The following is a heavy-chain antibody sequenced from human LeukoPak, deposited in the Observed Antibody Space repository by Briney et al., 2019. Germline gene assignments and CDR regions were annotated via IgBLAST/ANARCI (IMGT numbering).Heavy chain of an antibody. CDR3: ARAPSVYYYYMDV. V-gene: IGHV1-2*06. Sequence: ASVKVSCKASGYTFTGYYMHWVRQAPGQGLEWMGRINPNSGGTNYAQKFQGRVTMTRDTSISTAYMELSRLRSDDTALYYCARAPSVYYYYMDVWGKGTTVTVSS. J-gene: IGHJ6*03. D-gene: IGHD6-19*01. CDR1: GYTFTGYY. CDR2: INPNSGGT.